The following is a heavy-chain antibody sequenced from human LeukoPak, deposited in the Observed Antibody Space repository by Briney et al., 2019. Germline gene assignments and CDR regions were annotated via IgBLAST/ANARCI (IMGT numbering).Heavy chain of an antibody. J-gene: IGHJ4*02. CDR2: ISYDGSNK. CDR3: ARDGDSSGYYYVPPYYFDY. CDR1: GFTFSSYA. V-gene: IGHV3-30-3*01. D-gene: IGHD3-22*01. Sequence: GGSLRLSCAASGFTFSSYAMHWVRQAPGKGLEWVAVISYDGSNKYYADSVKGRFTISRDNSKNTLYLQMNSMRAEDTAVYYSARDGDSSGYYYVPPYYFDYWGQGTLVTVSS.